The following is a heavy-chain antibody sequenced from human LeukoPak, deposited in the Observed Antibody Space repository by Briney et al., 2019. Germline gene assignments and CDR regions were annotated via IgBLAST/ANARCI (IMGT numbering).Heavy chain of an antibody. D-gene: IGHD3-10*01. CDR2: IYTSGST. Sequence: SETLSLTCTVSGVSISSYYWSWIRQPAGKGLEWIGRIYTSGSTNYNPSLKSRVTMSVDTSKNHFSLKLSSVTAADTAVYYCARDGGYGSGSYYTDWGQGTLVTVSS. CDR3: ARDGGYGSGSYYTD. J-gene: IGHJ4*02. V-gene: IGHV4-4*07. CDR1: GVSISSYY.